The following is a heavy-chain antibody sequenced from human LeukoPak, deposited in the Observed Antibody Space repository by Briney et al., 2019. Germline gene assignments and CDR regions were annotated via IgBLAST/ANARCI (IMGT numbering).Heavy chain of an antibody. D-gene: IGHD5-12*01. CDR1: GGSISSDY. CDR3: ARAGRWLQVVDY. CDR2: IYDSGST. Sequence: SETLSLTCTVSGGSISSDYWSWRGQPAGKGGEWIGYIYDSGSTNYNPSLKSRVTISVDTSKNQFSLKLSSVTAADTAVYYCARAGRWLQVVDYWGQGTLVTVSS. V-gene: IGHV4-59*01. J-gene: IGHJ4*02.